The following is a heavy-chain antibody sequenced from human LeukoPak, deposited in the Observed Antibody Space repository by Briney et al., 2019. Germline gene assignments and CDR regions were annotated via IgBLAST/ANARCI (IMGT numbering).Heavy chain of an antibody. Sequence: GASVKVSCKASGYTFTGYYMHWVRQAPGQGLEWMGWINPNSGGTNYAQKFQGRVTMTRDTSISTAYMELSRLRSDDTAVYYCARDLAHCSGGSCYTPGGFWGQGTLVTVSS. J-gene: IGHJ4*02. CDR2: INPNSGGT. V-gene: IGHV1-2*02. D-gene: IGHD2-15*01. CDR1: GYTFTGYY. CDR3: ARDLAHCSGGSCYTPGGF.